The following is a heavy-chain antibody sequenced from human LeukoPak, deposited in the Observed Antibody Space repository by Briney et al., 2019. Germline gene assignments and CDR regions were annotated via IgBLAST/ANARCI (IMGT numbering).Heavy chain of an antibody. V-gene: IGHV1-3*01. J-gene: IGHJ3*02. D-gene: IGHD4-17*01. Sequence: ASVKVSCKASGYTFTSYAMHWVRQAPGQRLEWMGWINAGNGNTKYSQKFQGRVTITRDTSASTAYMEPSSLRSEDTAVYYCARASAYGDYVGAFDIWGQGTMVTVSS. CDR1: GYTFTSYA. CDR3: ARASAYGDYVGAFDI. CDR2: INAGNGNT.